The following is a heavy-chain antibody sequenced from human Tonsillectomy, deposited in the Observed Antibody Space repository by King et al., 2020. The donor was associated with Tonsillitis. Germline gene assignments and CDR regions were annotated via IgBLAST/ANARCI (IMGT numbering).Heavy chain of an antibody. CDR3: ARASRGYYDSSGYWNAFDI. D-gene: IGHD3-22*01. CDR1: GGSISSGSYY. CDR2: IYSIGST. J-gene: IGHJ3*02. V-gene: IGHV4-61*02. Sequence: VQLQESGPGLVKPSQTLSLTCTVSGGSISSGSYYWSWIRQPAGKGLEWIGRIYSIGSTNYNPSLKSRVTISVETSKNQFSLKLSSVTAADTAVYYCARASRGYYDSSGYWNAFDIWGQGTMVTVSS.